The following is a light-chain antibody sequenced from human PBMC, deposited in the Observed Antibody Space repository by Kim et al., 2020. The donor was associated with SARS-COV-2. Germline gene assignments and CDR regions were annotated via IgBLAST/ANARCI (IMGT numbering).Light chain of an antibody. CDR3: CSYAGSSSVV. V-gene: IGLV2-23*02. CDR2: EVN. CDR1: SSDVGSYNL. J-gene: IGLJ2*01. Sequence: QSALTQPASVSGSPGQSITISCTGTSSDVGSYNLVSWYQQYPGKAPKLIIYEVNRRPSGVSNRFSGSESGNTASLTISGLQAEDEADYYCCSYAGSSSVVFGGGTQLTVL.